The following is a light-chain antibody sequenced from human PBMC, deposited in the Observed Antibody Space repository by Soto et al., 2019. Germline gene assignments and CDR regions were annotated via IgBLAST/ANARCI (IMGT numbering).Light chain of an antibody. CDR1: SSDVGGYNY. CDR2: DVS. CDR3: CSYAGSYNVV. J-gene: IGLJ2*01. V-gene: IGLV2-11*01. Sequence: QSVLTQPRSVSGSPGQSVTISCTGTSSDVGGYNYVSWYQQHPGKAPKLMIYDVSKRPSGVPDRFSGSKSGHTASLTISGLQAEDEADYYCCSYAGSYNVVFGGGTKLTVL.